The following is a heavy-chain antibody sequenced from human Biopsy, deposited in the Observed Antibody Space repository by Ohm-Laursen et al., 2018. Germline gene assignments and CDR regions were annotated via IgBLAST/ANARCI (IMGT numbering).Heavy chain of an antibody. D-gene: IGHD3-10*01. CDR2: LFTSGTT. V-gene: IGHV4-4*07. Sequence: SETLSLTWAVSGGSINSYYWSWMRQPAGKGLEWIGRLFTSGTTNYSPSLNNRVTMSVDTSKNQFSLRLPSVTAADTAVYYCVRGGSGSFPFDYWGPGTLVTVSS. CDR3: VRGGSGSFPFDY. CDR1: GGSINSYY. J-gene: IGHJ4*02.